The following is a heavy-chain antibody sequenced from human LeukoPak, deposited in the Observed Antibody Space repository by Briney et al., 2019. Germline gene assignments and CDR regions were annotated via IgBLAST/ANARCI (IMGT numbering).Heavy chain of an antibody. CDR1: GFTFSSYG. CDR2: IWYDGSNK. J-gene: IGHJ4*02. D-gene: IGHD6-19*01. Sequence: PGRSLRLSCAASGFTFSSYGMHWVRQAPGKGLEWVAVIWYDGSNKYYADSVKGQFTISRDNSKSTLYLQMNSLRAEDTAVYYCARAVAVETSFDYWGQGTLVTVSS. CDR3: ARAVAVETSFDY. V-gene: IGHV3-33*01.